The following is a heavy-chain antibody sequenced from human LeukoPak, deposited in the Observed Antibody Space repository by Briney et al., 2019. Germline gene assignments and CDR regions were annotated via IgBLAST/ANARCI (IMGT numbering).Heavy chain of an antibody. CDR2: ISGSGGST. CDR1: GFSFTSYA. Sequence: PGGSLRLSCAASGFSFTSYAMGWVRQAPGKGLEWVASISGSGGSTYFADSVKGRFTISRDNSKNTLYLQMNSLRAEDTAVYYCASPYGDIVIVPAARTFDYWGQGTLVTVSS. D-gene: IGHD2-2*01. CDR3: ASPYGDIVIVPAARTFDY. V-gene: IGHV3-23*01. J-gene: IGHJ4*02.